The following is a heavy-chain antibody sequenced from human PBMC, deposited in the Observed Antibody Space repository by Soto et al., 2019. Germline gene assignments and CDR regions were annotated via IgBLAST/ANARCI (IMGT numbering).Heavy chain of an antibody. Sequence: ASVKVSCKASGYTFTGYYMHWVRQAPGQGLERMGWINPNSGGTNYAQKFQGWVTMTRDTSISTAYMELSRLRSDDTAVYYCARAKPLRFLEWLSDAYYGMDVWGQGTTVTVSS. V-gene: IGHV1-2*04. CDR2: INPNSGGT. D-gene: IGHD3-3*01. CDR3: ARAKPLRFLEWLSDAYYGMDV. J-gene: IGHJ6*02. CDR1: GYTFTGYY.